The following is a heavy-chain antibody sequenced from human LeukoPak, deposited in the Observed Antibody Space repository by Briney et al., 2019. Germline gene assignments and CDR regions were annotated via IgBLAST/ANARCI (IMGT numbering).Heavy chain of an antibody. CDR2: INHSGST. CDR3: ASAELQGWFDP. D-gene: IGHD1-7*01. Sequence: SETLSLTCAVYGGSFSGYYWSWIRQPPGKGLEWIGEINHSGSTNYNPSLKSRVTISVDTSKNQFSLKLSSVTAADTAVYYCASAELQGWFDPWGQGTLVTVSS. CDR1: GGSFSGYY. J-gene: IGHJ5*02. V-gene: IGHV4-34*01.